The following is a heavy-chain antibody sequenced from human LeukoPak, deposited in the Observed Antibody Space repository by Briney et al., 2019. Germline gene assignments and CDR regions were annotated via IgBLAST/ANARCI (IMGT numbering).Heavy chain of an antibody. D-gene: IGHD6-19*01. J-gene: IGHJ5*02. V-gene: IGHV3-23*01. CDR1: GIVFSNTA. CDR2: ISGGGERT. Sequence: PGGSLRLSCAASGIVFSNTAMNWARLSPGRGLEWVSAISGGGERTFYADSVKGRFTISRDNSKNMVYLQMNSLRADDTAIYYCGKDGGQYSSGPEFDPRGQGALVTVSS. CDR3: GKDGGQYSSGPEFDP.